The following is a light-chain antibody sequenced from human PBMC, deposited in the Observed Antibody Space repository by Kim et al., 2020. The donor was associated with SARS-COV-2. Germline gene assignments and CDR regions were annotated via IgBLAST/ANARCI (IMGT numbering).Light chain of an antibody. CDR1: QSLLHTSGRTY. CDR3: MQALQTPYT. Sequence: DIVMTQSPLSLPVTPGEPASISCRSSQSLLHTSGRTYLDWYLQKPGQSPQLLIYLGSNRASGVPDRFSGSGSGTDFTLKISRVEAEDVGVYYCMQALQTPYTLGQGTKLEI. V-gene: IGKV2-28*01. J-gene: IGKJ2*01. CDR2: LGS.